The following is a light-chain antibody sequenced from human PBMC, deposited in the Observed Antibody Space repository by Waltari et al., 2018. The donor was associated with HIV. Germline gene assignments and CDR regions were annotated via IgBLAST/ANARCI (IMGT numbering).Light chain of an antibody. CDR3: GTWDPRLSAGV. CDR2: DNN. CDR1: YDY. J-gene: IGLJ3*02. Sequence: QSVLMQPPSVSPAPGQTVTLSCPGSYDYVSLYQPVPGAAPKLLIYDNNKQPSGIPDRFSGSKSGTSATLGITGLQTGDEADYYCGTWDPRLSAGVFGGGTKLTVL. V-gene: IGLV1-51*01.